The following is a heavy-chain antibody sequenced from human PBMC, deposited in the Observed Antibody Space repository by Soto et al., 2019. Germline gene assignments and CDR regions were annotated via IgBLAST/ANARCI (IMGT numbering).Heavy chain of an antibody. D-gene: IGHD2-2*01. CDR1: GYTFSSYW. CDR3: ARQGSTGCMYFYGMSV. V-gene: IGHV5-51*01. Sequence: GESLRISCKGCGYTFSSYWIACVPHMPGKGLEWMGILYPGDXDTRPSPSFEGQVSISADKSISTPYFKWSSLNASDNAIYYCARQGSTGCMYFYGMSVWAQGTTVTVSS. J-gene: IGHJ6*02. CDR2: LYPGDXDT.